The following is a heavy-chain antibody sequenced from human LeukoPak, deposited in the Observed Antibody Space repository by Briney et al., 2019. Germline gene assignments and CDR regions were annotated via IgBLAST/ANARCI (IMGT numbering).Heavy chain of an antibody. CDR2: ISWNSARI. V-gene: IGHV3-9*01. Sequence: PGRSLRLSCATSGFMFDEYAMHWVRQAPGKGLEWVLGISWNSARIGYADSVKGRVTISRDNARNSLYLQMNSLRAEDTALYYCAKSSETYSSFHGMDVWGQGTTVTVSS. J-gene: IGHJ6*02. CDR3: AKSSETYSSFHGMDV. CDR1: GFMFDEYA. D-gene: IGHD3-22*01.